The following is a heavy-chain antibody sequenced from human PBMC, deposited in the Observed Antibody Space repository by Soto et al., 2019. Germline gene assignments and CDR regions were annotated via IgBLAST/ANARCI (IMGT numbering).Heavy chain of an antibody. V-gene: IGHV1-18*01. D-gene: IGHD3-10*01. CDR1: GYTFTSYG. J-gene: IGHJ4*02. Sequence: QVQLVQSGAEVKKPGASVKVSCKASGYTFTSYGISWVRQAPGQGLEWMGWISAYNGNTNYAQKLHGRVTGTTDTSRSTAYPELRSLSSDDTAVYYCARDRDGSGSRNDYWGQGTLVTVSS. CDR2: ISAYNGNT. CDR3: ARDRDGSGSRNDY.